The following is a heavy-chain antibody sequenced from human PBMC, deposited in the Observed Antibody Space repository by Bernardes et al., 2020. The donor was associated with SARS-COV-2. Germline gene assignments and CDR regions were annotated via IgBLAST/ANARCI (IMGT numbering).Heavy chain of an antibody. CDR2: ISGSGGGT. J-gene: IGHJ4*02. V-gene: IGHV3-23*01. CDR1: GFTFSSYA. D-gene: IGHD3-16*01. CDR3: AKQTYNSGLGGFDY. Sequence: GGSLRLSCVASGFTFSSYAMSWVRQAPGKGLEWVSGISGSGGGTYYADSVKGRFTISRDKFKNTLYLQMNSLSAEDTARYYCAKQTYNSGLGGFDYWGQGSLVSVSS.